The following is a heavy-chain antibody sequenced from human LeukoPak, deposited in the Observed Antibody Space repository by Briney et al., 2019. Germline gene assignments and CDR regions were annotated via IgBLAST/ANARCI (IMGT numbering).Heavy chain of an antibody. CDR2: INGGGVNT. CDR1: GFTFSSYA. Sequence: GGSLRLSCAASGFTFSSYAMSWVRQAPGKGLEWVSTINGGGVNTHYADSVGGRFTISRDNSKNTLFLQMNSLRDENTAVYYCAKDLYSNYGPADYWGQGNLVTVSS. V-gene: IGHV3-23*01. D-gene: IGHD4-11*01. CDR3: AKDLYSNYGPADY. J-gene: IGHJ4*02.